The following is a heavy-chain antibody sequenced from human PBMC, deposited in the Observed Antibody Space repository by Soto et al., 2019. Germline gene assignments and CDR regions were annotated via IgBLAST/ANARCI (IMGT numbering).Heavy chain of an antibody. CDR2: IYYSGST. CDR3: ARAEYSYGSWLDP. J-gene: IGHJ5*02. CDR1: GGSISSYY. D-gene: IGHD5-18*01. V-gene: IGHV4-59*01. Sequence: SETLSLTCTVSGGSISSYYWSWIRQPPGKGLEWIGYIYYSGSTNYNPSLKSRVTISVDTSKTQFSLNLSSVTAADTAVFYWARAEYSYGSWLDPWGQGPLITVS.